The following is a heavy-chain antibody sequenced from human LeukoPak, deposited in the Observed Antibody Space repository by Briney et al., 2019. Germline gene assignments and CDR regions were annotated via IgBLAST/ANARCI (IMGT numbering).Heavy chain of an antibody. J-gene: IGHJ3*02. V-gene: IGHV4-38-2*02. D-gene: IGHD3-10*01. Sequence: SETLSLTCTVSGYSISSGSYWGWIRQPPGKGLEWIGNIYHSGSTYYSPSLKSRVTISLDTSRNQFSLKLTSVTAADTAVYYCAKSNGYGLVDIWGQGTMVTVSS. CDR3: AKSNGYGLVDI. CDR2: IYHSGST. CDR1: GYSISSGSY.